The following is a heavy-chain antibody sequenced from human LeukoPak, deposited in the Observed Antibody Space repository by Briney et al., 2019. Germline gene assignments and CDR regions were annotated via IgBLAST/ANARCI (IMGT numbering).Heavy chain of an antibody. CDR3: AHSSGSLGEDY. CDR1: GGTFSSYA. V-gene: IGHV1-69*04. CDR2: IIPILGIA. D-gene: IGHD3-22*01. Sequence: SVKVSCKASGGTFSSYAISWVRQAPGQGLECMERIIPILGIANYAQKFQGRVTITADKSTSTAYMELSSLRSEDTAVYYCAHSSGSLGEDYWGQGTLVTVSS. J-gene: IGHJ4*02.